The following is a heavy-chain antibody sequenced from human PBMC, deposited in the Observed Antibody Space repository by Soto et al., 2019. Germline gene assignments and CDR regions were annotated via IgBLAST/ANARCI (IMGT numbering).Heavy chain of an antibody. J-gene: IGHJ4*02. D-gene: IGHD2-2*01. CDR2: IYYSGST. CDR3: ARRGYCSSTSCYESDY. CDR1: GGSISSSSYY. V-gene: IGHV4-39*01. Sequence: SETLSLTCTVSGGSISSSSYYWGWIRQPPGKGLEWIGSIYYSGSTYYNPSLKSRVTISVDTSKNQFSLKLSSVTAADTAVYYCARRGYCSSTSCYESDYWGQGTLVTVSS.